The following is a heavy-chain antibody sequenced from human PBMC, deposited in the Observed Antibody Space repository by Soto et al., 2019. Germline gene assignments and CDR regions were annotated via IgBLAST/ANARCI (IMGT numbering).Heavy chain of an antibody. D-gene: IGHD1-26*01. CDR2: IYHSGST. V-gene: IGHV4-30-2*01. CDR3: ARDPVGGSRSYAFDI. CDR1: GGSISSGGYS. Sequence: PSCTLSLTCASSGGSISSGGYSLSWIRQPPGKGLEWIGYIYHSGSTYYNPSLKSRVTINPDTSKNQFSLQLNSVTPEDTAVYYCARDPVGGSRSYAFDIWGQGTMVTVSS. J-gene: IGHJ3*02.